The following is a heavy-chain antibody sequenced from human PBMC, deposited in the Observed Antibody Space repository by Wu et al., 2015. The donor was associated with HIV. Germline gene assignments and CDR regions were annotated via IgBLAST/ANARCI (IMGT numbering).Heavy chain of an antibody. CDR2: ISAYNGNT. Sequence: QVQLVQSGAEVKKPGASVKVSCKASGYTFTSYGISWVRQAPGQGLEWMGWISAYNGNTNYAQKLQGRVTMTTDTSTSTAYMELRSLRSDDTAVYYCARWGNVVLWFGELSEGFLGDWYFDLWGRGTLVTVS. CDR3: ARWGNVVLWFGELSEGFLGDWYFDL. D-gene: IGHD3-10*01. CDR1: GYTFTSYG. V-gene: IGHV1-18*01. J-gene: IGHJ2*01.